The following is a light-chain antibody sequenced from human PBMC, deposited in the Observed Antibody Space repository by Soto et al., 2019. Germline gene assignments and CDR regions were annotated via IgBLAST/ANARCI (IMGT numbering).Light chain of an antibody. Sequence: QSVLTQPASVSGSRGQSITISCTGTSSDIGGYDYVSWYQQRPGKAPKLMIYEVRYRPSGVSNRFSGSKSGNTASLTVSGLQAEDEADYYCSSYAGSSNVFGTGTKLTVL. CDR1: SSDIGGYDY. V-gene: IGLV2-14*01. CDR2: EVR. J-gene: IGLJ1*01. CDR3: SSYAGSSNV.